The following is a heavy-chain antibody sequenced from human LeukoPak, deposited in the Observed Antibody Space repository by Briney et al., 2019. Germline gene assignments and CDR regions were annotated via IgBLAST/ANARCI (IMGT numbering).Heavy chain of an antibody. CDR2: ISGSGGST. D-gene: IGHD3-16*02. CDR3: ARSLLWLHTFGGVIADDY. CDR1: GFTFSSYA. Sequence: GGSLRLSCAASGFTFSSYAMSWVRQAPGKGLEWVSAISGSGGSTYYADSVKGRFTISRDNSKNTLYLQMNSLRAEDTAVYYCARSLLWLHTFGGVIADDYWGQGTLVTVSS. J-gene: IGHJ4*02. V-gene: IGHV3-23*01.